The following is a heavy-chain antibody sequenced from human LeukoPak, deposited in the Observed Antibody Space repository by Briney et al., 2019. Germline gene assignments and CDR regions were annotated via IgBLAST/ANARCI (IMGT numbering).Heavy chain of an antibody. CDR2: IKTKTDDGTT. D-gene: IGHD3-22*01. CDR1: GFTFSSYA. J-gene: IGHJ3*02. V-gene: IGHV3-15*01. CDR3: ARVSDHYDSGGYSYDAFDI. Sequence: GGSLRLSCAASGFTFSSYAMSWVRQAPGKGLEWVGHIKTKTDDGTTDYAAPVKGRFTSSRDDSKNSLYLQMNSLKTEDTAVYYCARVSDHYDSGGYSYDAFDIWGQGTMVTVSS.